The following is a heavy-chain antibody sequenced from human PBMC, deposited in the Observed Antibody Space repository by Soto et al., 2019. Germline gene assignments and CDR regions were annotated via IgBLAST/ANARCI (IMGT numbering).Heavy chain of an antibody. CDR3: ASGLRYFDWSYYYYYGMDV. V-gene: IGHV4-39*01. CDR2: IYYSGST. D-gene: IGHD3-9*01. Sequence: PSDTLSLTCTVSGGSISISSYYWGWIRQPPGKGLEWIGSIYYSGSTYYNPSLKSRVTISVDTSKNQFSLKLSSVTAADTAVYYCASGLRYFDWSYYYYYGMDVWGQGTTVTVSS. J-gene: IGHJ6*02. CDR1: GGSISISSYY.